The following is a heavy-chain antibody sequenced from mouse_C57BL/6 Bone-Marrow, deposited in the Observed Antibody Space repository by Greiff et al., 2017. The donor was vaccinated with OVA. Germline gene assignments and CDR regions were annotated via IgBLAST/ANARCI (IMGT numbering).Heavy chain of an antibody. CDR1: GYTFTSYG. J-gene: IGHJ2*01. V-gene: IGHV1-81*01. Sequence: QVHVKQSGAELARPGASVKLSCKASGYTFTSYGISWVKQRTGQGLEWIGEIYPRSGNTYYNEKFKGKATLTADKSSSTAYMELRSLTSEDSAVYFCARRGYSNYVWYFDYWGQGTTLTVSS. CDR2: IYPRSGNT. CDR3: ARRGYSNYVWYFDY. D-gene: IGHD2-5*01.